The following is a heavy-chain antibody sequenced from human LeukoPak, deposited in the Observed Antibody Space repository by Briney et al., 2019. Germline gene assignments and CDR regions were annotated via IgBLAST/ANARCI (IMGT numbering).Heavy chain of an antibody. CDR1: GFTFSSYA. V-gene: IGHV3-30*04. J-gene: IGHJ4*02. Sequence: PGGSLRLSCAASGFTFSSYAMHWVRQAPGKGLEWVAVISYDGSNKYYADSVKDRFTISRDNSKNTLYLQMNSLRAEDTAVYYCARDFRELWFVFDYWGQGTLVTVSS. CDR3: ARDFRELWFVFDY. CDR2: ISYDGSNK. D-gene: IGHD3-10*01.